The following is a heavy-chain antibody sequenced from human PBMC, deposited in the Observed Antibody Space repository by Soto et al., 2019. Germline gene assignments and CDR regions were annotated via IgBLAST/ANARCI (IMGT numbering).Heavy chain of an antibody. CDR1: GGTFSSYA. J-gene: IGHJ5*02. CDR2: IIPIFGTA. CDR3: ARLIGELRGRGWFDP. Sequence: ASVKVSCKASGGTFSSYAISWGRQAPGQGLEWMGGIIPIFGTANYAQKFQGRVTITADESTSTAYMELSSLRSEDTAVYYCARLIGELRGRGWFDPWGQGTLVTVSS. D-gene: IGHD1-26*01. V-gene: IGHV1-69*13.